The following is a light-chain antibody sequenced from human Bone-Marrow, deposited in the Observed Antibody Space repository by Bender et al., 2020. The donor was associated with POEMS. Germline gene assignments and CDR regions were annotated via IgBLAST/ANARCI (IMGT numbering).Light chain of an antibody. CDR2: EVT. CDR1: YSDVGGYAF. CDR3: CSYADGSNLV. V-gene: IGLV2-23*02. Sequence: QSALTQPPSASGSPGQSVTISCTGTYSDVGGYAFVSWYQHHPGKTPKLILFEVTRRPSGVSDRFSGSKSGNTASLTISGLQADDEAVYYCCSYADGSNLVFGGGTKVTVL. J-gene: IGLJ2*01.